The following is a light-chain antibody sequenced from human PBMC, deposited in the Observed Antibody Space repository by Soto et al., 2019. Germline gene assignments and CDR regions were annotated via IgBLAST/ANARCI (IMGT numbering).Light chain of an antibody. CDR1: SSDVGAYDY. CDR3: SSYRGSSTLT. Sequence: QSALTQPPSASGSPGQSATISCTGTSSDVGAYDYVSWYQQHPGKAPKLMIYEVSQRPSGVPDRFSGSKSGNTAYLTISGLQAEDEGDYYCSSYRGSSTLTFGGGTKLTVL. V-gene: IGLV2-8*01. CDR2: EVS. J-gene: IGLJ2*01.